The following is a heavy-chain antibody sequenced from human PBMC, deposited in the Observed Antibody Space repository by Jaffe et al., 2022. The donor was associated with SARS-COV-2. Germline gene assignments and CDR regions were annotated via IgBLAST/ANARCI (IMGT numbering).Heavy chain of an antibody. CDR1: GGSFSAYY. CDR3: AKGRDVRTVFGVVRQYFQH. D-gene: IGHD3-3*01. J-gene: IGHJ1*01. V-gene: IGHV4-34*02. Sequence: QVQLQQWGAGLLKPSEALSLTCVVSGGSFSAYYWSWIRHPPGKGLEWIGEINHSGSTNYNPSLKSRVTISVDASKNQFSLKLNYLTAADTAVYYCAKGRDVRTVFGVVRQYFQHWGQGTVVTVSS. CDR2: INHSGST.